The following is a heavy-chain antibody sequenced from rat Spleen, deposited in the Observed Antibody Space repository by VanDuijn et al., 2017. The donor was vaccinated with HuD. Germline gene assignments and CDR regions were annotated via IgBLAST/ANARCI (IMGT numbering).Heavy chain of an antibody. CDR1: GYTFSDYG. CDR3: VRLLGAPDWYFDF. J-gene: IGHJ1*01. D-gene: IGHD5-1*01. Sequence: EVQLVESGGGLVQPGRSMKLSCAAAGYTFSDYGMVWVLQAPTKGLEWVASISYDGSSTYYRDSVKGRFTISRDNAKSTLYLQMNSLRSEDTATYYCVRLLGAPDWYFDFWGPGTMVTVSS. CDR2: ISYDGSST. V-gene: IGHV5-22*01.